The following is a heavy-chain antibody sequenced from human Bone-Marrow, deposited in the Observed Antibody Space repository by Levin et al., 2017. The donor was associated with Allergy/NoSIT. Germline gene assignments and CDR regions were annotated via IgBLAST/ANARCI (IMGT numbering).Heavy chain of an antibody. Sequence: PAGGSLRLSCAASGFSFSTYGMHWVRQAPGKGLEWVGVSSYGGSNEYYPESVRGRFTISRDMSKNTLFLQMNSLRTEYTAVYFCAKAYSSSWRDAFDAWGLGTLVTVSS. V-gene: IGHV3-30*18. D-gene: IGHD6-13*01. CDR1: GFSFSTYG. J-gene: IGHJ3*01. CDR3: AKAYSSSWRDAFDA. CDR2: SSYGGSNE.